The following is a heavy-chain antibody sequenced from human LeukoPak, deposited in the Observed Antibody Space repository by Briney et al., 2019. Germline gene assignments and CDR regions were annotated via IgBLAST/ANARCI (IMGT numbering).Heavy chain of an antibody. V-gene: IGHV3-21*01. Sequence: NPGGSLRLSCAASGFTFSNYRMNWVRQAPGKGLEWVSSISSSSSYIYYADSVKGRFTISRNNAKNSLYLQMNSLRAEDTAVYYRVPNAAICGGDCHFDSWGQGTLVTVSS. CDR3: VPNAAICGGDCHFDS. D-gene: IGHD2-21*02. CDR1: GFTFSNYR. CDR2: ISSSSSYI. J-gene: IGHJ4*02.